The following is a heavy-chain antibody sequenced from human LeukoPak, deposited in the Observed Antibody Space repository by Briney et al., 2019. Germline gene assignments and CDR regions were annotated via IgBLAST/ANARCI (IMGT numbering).Heavy chain of an antibody. CDR3: ARGLTSVTTFNWFDP. CDR1: GGSISSNSSNNYH. J-gene: IGHJ5*02. V-gene: IGHV4-39*01. CDR2: IYYSGST. D-gene: IGHD4-17*01. Sequence: SETLSLTCIVSGGSISSNSSNNYHWGWIRQPPGKGLEWIGSIYYSGSTYYNPSLKSRVTISVDTSKNQFSLKLSSVTAADTAVYYCARGLTSVTTFNWFDPWGQGTPVTVSS.